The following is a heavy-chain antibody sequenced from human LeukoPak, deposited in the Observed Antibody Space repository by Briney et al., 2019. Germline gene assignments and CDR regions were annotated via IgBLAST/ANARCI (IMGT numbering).Heavy chain of an antibody. CDR2: ISAYNGNT. J-gene: IGHJ4*02. V-gene: IGHV1-18*01. Sequence: GASVKVSCKASGYTFTSYGISWVRQAPGQGLEWMGWISAYNGNTNYAQKLQGRVTMTTDTSTSTAYMELRSLRSDDTAVYYCARGQGLLDYSAPFDYWGQGTLVTVSS. CDR3: ARGQGLLDYSAPFDY. CDR1: GYTFTSYG. D-gene: IGHD3-22*01.